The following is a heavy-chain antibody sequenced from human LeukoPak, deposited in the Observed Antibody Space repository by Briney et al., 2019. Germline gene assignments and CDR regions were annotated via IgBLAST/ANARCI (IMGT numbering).Heavy chain of an antibody. CDR2: ISGGGSTT. Sequence: PGGSLRLSCVVSGFTFSNYAMSWVRQAPGKRLEWVSVISGGGSTTYYADSVKGRFTISRDNSKNTLYLQMNGLRADDTAIYYCAKVSIAAADTLQNYDYWGQGTLVTVSS. V-gene: IGHV3-23*01. D-gene: IGHD6-13*01. CDR1: GFTFSNYA. CDR3: AKVSIAAADTLQNYDY. J-gene: IGHJ4*02.